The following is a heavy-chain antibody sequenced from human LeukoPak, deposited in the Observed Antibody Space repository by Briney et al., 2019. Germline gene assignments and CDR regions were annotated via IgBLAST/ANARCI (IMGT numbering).Heavy chain of an antibody. CDR3: AKAFTVTRVYNCLDP. V-gene: IGHV3-74*03. D-gene: IGHD4-17*01. Sequence: GGSLRLSCAASGFTFSIYWMHWVRQVPGKGLVWVSHINSDGSTTTYADSVKGRFTISRDNSKNTLYLQMNSLRAEDTAVYYCAKAFTVTRVYNCLDPWGQGTLVTVSS. CDR2: INSDGSTT. J-gene: IGHJ5*02. CDR1: GFTFSIYW.